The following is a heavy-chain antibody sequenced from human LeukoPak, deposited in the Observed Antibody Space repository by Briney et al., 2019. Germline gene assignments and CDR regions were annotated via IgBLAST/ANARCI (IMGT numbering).Heavy chain of an antibody. CDR1: GFTFSDAW. V-gene: IGHV3-15*01. D-gene: IGHD5/OR15-5a*01. Sequence: PGGSLRLSCAASGFTFSDAWMTWVRQAPGKGLEWVGRIKRKTDGGTTDYAAPVKGRFPISRDDSKNTLYLKMNSLKTEDTAVYYCTSTLVLRGQGTLVTVSS. CDR2: IKRKTDGGTT. J-gene: IGHJ4*02. CDR3: TSTLVL.